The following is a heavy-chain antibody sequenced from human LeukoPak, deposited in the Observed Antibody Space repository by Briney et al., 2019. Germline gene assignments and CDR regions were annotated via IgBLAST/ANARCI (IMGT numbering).Heavy chain of an antibody. V-gene: IGHV1-2*04. J-gene: IGHJ4*02. Sequence: GASVKVSCKASGYTFTGYDMHWVRQAPGQGLEWMGWINPNSGSTNYAQKFQGWVTMTRDTSISTAYMELSRLRSDDTAVYYCAMLDTAMGTDYWGQGTLVTVSS. CDR3: AMLDTAMGTDY. D-gene: IGHD5-18*01. CDR1: GYTFTGYD. CDR2: INPNSGST.